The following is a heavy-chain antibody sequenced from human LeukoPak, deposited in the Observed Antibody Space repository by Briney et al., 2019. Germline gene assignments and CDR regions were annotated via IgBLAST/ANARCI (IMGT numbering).Heavy chain of an antibody. Sequence: GGSLRLSCAASGFTFSSYAMPWVRQAPGKGLEWVAVISYDGTNKYYADSVKGRFTISRDNSKNTLYLQMNSLRSEDTAVYYCAREAGGPDYWGQGTLVTVSS. CDR2: ISYDGTNK. V-gene: IGHV3-30-3*01. CDR3: AREAGGPDY. D-gene: IGHD1-14*01. CDR1: GFTFSSYA. J-gene: IGHJ4*02.